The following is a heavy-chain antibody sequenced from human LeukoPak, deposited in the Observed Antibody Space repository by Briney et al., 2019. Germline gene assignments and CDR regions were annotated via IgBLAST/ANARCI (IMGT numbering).Heavy chain of an antibody. D-gene: IGHD6-13*01. Sequence: GGSLRLSCAASGFTFDDYAMHWVRQAPGKGLEWVSLISGDGGSTYYADSVKGRFTISRDNSKNSLYLQINSLRTEDTALYYCAKYSSSWYYFDYWGQGTLVTVSS. CDR1: GFTFDDYA. V-gene: IGHV3-43*02. CDR3: AKYSSSWYYFDY. CDR2: ISGDGGST. J-gene: IGHJ4*02.